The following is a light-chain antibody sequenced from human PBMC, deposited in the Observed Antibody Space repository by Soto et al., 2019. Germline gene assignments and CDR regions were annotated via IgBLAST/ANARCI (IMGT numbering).Light chain of an antibody. CDR1: QSVYMN. V-gene: IGKV3-15*01. J-gene: IGKJ2*01. Sequence: EIVMTQSPGTLSVSPGERATLSCRASQSVYMNLAWYQQKPGQPPRLLIYGASTRDTGIPDRFSGSGSGTEYTLTISSLQSEDVAGYYCHQYNNCPPYTFGQGTKLEIK. CDR2: GAS. CDR3: HQYNNCPPYT.